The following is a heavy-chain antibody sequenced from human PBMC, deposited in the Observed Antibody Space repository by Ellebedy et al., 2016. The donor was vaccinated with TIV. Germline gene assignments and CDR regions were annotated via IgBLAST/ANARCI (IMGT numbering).Heavy chain of an antibody. CDR1: GFTFSAYW. CDR3: ARGAPYTTWHLDL. Sequence: PGGSLRLSCTASGFTFSAYWMHRVRQVPGKGLVWIARIIGDESATNYADSVKGRFTVSRDNTKQTLYLQMNSLRGDDTALYYCARGAPYTTWHLDLWGQGTLVTVSS. D-gene: IGHD1-1*01. J-gene: IGHJ5*02. V-gene: IGHV3-74*01. CDR2: IIGDESAT.